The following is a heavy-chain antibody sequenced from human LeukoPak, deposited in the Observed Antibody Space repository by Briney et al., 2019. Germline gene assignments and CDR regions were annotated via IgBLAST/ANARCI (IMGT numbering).Heavy chain of an antibody. CDR1: GFTFSSYS. Sequence: GGSLRLSCAASGFTFSSYSMNWVRQAPGKGLEWVSSISSSSSYIYYADSVKGRFTISRDNAKNSLYLQMNSLRAEDTAVYYCARAGIGTWIQLGVFDYWGQGTLVTVSS. CDR3: ARAGIGTWIQLGVFDY. V-gene: IGHV3-21*04. D-gene: IGHD5-18*01. CDR2: ISSSSSYI. J-gene: IGHJ4*02.